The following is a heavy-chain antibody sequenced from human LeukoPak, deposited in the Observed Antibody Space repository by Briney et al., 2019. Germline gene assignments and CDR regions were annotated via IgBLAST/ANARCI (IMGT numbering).Heavy chain of an antibody. D-gene: IGHD6-19*01. J-gene: IGHJ6*02. CDR3: ARDLAVAGTGAPYYYYGMDV. V-gene: IGHV3-7*01. Sequence: GGSLRLSCAASGFTFSSYWMSWVRQAPGKGLEWVANIKQDGSEKYYGDSVKGRFTVSRDNARTSLYLQMNSLRAEDTSVYYCARDLAVAGTGAPYYYYGMDVWGQGNTVTVSS. CDR2: IKQDGSEK. CDR1: GFTFSSYW.